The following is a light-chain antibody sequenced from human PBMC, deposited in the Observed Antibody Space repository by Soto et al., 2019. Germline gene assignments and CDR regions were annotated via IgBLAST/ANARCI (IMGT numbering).Light chain of an antibody. J-gene: IGKJ5*01. Sequence: DVVVTQSPLSLPVTLGQAASISCTSSQSLVYSDGNTYLSWFQQRPGQSPRRLIYKVSNRDSGVPDRFSGSGSGTDFTLKISRVEAEDVGVYYCMQGTHWPPFTFGQGTRLEIK. CDR1: QSLVYSDGNTY. CDR2: KVS. CDR3: MQGTHWPPFT. V-gene: IGKV2-30*01.